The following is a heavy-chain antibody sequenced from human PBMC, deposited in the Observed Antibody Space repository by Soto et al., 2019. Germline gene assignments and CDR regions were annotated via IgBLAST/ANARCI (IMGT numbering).Heavy chain of an antibody. D-gene: IGHD2-15*01. V-gene: IGHV2-5*02. CDR3: AHRRNIELGPLRLFDY. CDR2: IYWDDDK. Sequence: SGPTLVNPTQTLTLTCTFSGFSLSTSGAGVGWIRQPPGEALEWLALIYWDDDKRYSPSLKSRVTITKDTSKNQVVLTMTDMDPVDTATYFCAHRRNIELGPLRLFDYWGQGTQVTDAS. J-gene: IGHJ4*02. CDR1: GFSLSTSGAG.